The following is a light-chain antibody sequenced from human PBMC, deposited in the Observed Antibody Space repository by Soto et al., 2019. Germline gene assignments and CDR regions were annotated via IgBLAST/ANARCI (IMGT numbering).Light chain of an antibody. CDR2: DVS. CDR1: SSDVGGYNY. Sequence: QSVLTQPASVSGSPGQSITISCTGTSSDVGGYNYVSWYQHHPGKAPKLLIYDVSNQPSGVSNRFSGSKSDNTASLTISGLQPDDEADYYCSSYTTSNTRQIVFGTGTKLTVL. V-gene: IGLV2-14*03. CDR3: SSYTTSNTRQIV. J-gene: IGLJ1*01.